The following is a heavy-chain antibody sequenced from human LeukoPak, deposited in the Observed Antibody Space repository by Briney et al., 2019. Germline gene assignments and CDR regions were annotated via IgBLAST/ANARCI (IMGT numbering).Heavy chain of an antibody. J-gene: IGHJ6*02. CDR2: ISSNGGST. Sequence: GGSLRLSCSASGFTFSSYAMHWVRQAPGKGLEYVSAISSNGGSTYYADSVKGRFTISRDNSKNTLYLQMSSLRAEDTAVYYCARGYSSSGYYYYGMDVWGQGTTVTVSS. D-gene: IGHD6-6*01. CDR3: ARGYSSSGYYYYGMDV. CDR1: GFTFSSYA. V-gene: IGHV3-64D*06.